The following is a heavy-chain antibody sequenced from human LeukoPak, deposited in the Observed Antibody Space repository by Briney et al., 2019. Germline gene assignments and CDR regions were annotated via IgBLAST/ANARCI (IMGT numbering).Heavy chain of an antibody. V-gene: IGHV3-30*18. CDR2: ISYDGSNK. J-gene: IGHJ4*02. CDR1: GFTFSTYG. D-gene: IGHD2-21*02. CDR3: AKDLERHIVVVTASAVDY. Sequence: GGSLRLSCAASGFTFSTYGMHWVRQAPGKGLEWVAVISYDGSNKYYADSVKGRFTISRDNSKNTLYLQMNSLRAEDTAVYYCAKDLERHIVVVTASAVDYWGQGTLVTVSS.